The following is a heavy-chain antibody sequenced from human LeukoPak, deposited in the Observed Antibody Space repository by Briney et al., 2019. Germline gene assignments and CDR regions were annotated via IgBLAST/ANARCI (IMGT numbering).Heavy chain of an antibody. Sequence: GGSLRLSCAASGFTFSSYEMNWVRQAPGKGLEWVSYISSSGSTIYYADSVKGRFTISRDNAKNSLYLQMNSLRAEDAAVYYCAVDSSGHFDYWGQGTLVTVSS. J-gene: IGHJ4*02. V-gene: IGHV3-48*03. CDR2: ISSSGSTI. CDR3: AVDSSGHFDY. CDR1: GFTFSSYE. D-gene: IGHD3-22*01.